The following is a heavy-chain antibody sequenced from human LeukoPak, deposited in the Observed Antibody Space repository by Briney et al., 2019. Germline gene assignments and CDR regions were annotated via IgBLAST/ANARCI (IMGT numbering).Heavy chain of an antibody. Sequence: PGGSLRLSCAASGFILSNYRMNWVRQAPGKGLEWVSYISSSGNSREYADSVKGRFTISRDNARDSLHLQMNSLRVEDTAVYYCARGPSYCGTNCYYYFEYWGQGTLVTVSS. CDR2: ISSSGNSR. J-gene: IGHJ4*02. D-gene: IGHD2-21*01. CDR3: ARGPSYCGTNCYYYFEY. CDR1: GFILSNYR. V-gene: IGHV3-48*04.